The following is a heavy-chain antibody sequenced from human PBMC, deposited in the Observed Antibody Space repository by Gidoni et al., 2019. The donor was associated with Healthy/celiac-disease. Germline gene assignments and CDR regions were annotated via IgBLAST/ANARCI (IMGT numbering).Heavy chain of an antibody. CDR3: ARDSTYYYDSIPYKEYFQH. Sequence: QVQLVVSGGGVVQPGGSLRLSCAASGFTFSSAGRHWVRQAPGKGLEWVAGIWYNGSNKYYADSVKGLFTISRDNSKNTLYLQMNSLRAEDTAVYYCARDSTYYYDSIPYKEYFQHWGQGTLVTVSS. V-gene: IGHV3-33*01. D-gene: IGHD3-22*01. CDR1: GFTFSSAG. CDR2: IWYNGSNK. J-gene: IGHJ1*01.